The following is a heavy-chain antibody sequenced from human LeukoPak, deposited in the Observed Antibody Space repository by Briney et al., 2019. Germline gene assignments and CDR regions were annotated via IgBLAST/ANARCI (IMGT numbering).Heavy chain of an antibody. CDR2: IYHDGST. J-gene: IGHJ4*02. CDR3: AKIMALYCSGGTCNEIDS. V-gene: IGHV4-4*02. CDR1: GGSISGTNW. Sequence: SETLSLTCAVSGGSISGTNWWSWVRQPPGKGLEWIGEIYHDGSTNYNPSLKSRVTISVDKSKSQFSLRLSSVTAADTAVYYCAKIMALYCSGGTCNEIDSWGQGTLVTVSS. D-gene: IGHD2-15*01.